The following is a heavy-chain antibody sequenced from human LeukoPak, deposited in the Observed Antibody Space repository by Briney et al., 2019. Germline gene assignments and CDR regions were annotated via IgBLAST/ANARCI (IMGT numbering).Heavy chain of an antibody. CDR3: AKRQLTSGWFKYFDS. J-gene: IGHJ4*02. CDR1: GFTFSDYG. V-gene: IGHV3-23*01. CDR2: ISENGDKT. D-gene: IGHD6-19*01. Sequence: GGSLRLSCAVSGFTFSDYGMGWVRQAPVEGLQWVSFISENGDKTFYPDSVRGRFTISRDNSKNTLYLQMNSLRADDTAVYFCAKRQLTSGWFKYFDSWGQGTLVTVSS.